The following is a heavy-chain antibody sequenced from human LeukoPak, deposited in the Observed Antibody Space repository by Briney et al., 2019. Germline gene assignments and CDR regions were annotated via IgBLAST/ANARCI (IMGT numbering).Heavy chain of an antibody. CDR3: ARIPGPWHYYYYMDV. V-gene: IGHV4-4*07. CDR2: IYTSGST. D-gene: IGHD2-2*02. Sequence: SETLSLTCTVSGGSISSYYWSWIRQPAGKGLEWIGRIYTSGSTNYNPSLKSRVTMSVDTSKNQFSLKLSSVTAADTAVYYCARIPGPWHYYYYMDVWGKGTTVTMSS. CDR1: GGSISSYY. J-gene: IGHJ6*03.